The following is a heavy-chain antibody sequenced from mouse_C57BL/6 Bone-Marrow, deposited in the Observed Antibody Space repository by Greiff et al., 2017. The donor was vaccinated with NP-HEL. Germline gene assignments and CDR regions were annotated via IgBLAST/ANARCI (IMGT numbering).Heavy chain of an antibody. CDR2: IYPGDGDT. Sequence: VQLQQSGPELVKPGASVKISCKASGYAFSSSWMNWVKQRPGKGLEWIGRIYPGDGDTNYNGKFKGKATLTADKSSSTAYMQLSSLTSEDSAVYFCARAEYYGSSYVDYGGQGTTLTVSS. D-gene: IGHD1-1*01. J-gene: IGHJ2*01. V-gene: IGHV1-82*01. CDR3: ARAEYYGSSYVDY. CDR1: GYAFSSSW.